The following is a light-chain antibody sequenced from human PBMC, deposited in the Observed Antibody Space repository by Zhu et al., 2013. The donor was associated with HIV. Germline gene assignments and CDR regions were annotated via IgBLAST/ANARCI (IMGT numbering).Light chain of an antibody. V-gene: IGKV3-11*01. J-gene: IGKJ3*01. Sequence: EIVLTQSPATLSVSPGDRATLSCRASQSVSSYLAWYQQKPGQAPRLLIYDASNRATGIPARFSGSGSGTDFTLTISSLQPEDFATYYCQQLSSYPLTFGPGTKVDVK. CDR1: QSVSSY. CDR2: DAS. CDR3: QQLSSYPLT.